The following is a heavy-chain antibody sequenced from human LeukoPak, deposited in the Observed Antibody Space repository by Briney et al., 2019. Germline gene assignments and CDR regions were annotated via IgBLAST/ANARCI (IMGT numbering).Heavy chain of an antibody. CDR1: GFSLSTSGVG. CDR2: IYWDDDK. Sequence: SGPTLLKPTQPLTLTCTFSGFSLSTSGVGVGWIRQPPGKALEWLALIYWDDDKRYSPSLKSRLTITKDTSKNQVVLTMTNMDPVDTATYYCAATNSSSWWGDPIDYWGQGTLVTVSS. D-gene: IGHD6-13*01. J-gene: IGHJ4*02. CDR3: AATNSSSWWGDPIDY. V-gene: IGHV2-5*02.